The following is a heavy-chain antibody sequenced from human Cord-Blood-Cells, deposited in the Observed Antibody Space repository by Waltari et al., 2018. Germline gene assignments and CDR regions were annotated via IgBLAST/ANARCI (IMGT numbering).Heavy chain of an antibody. CDR1: GYNLTELS. V-gene: IGHV1-24*01. CDR3: ATSRYCSSTSCYAFDI. D-gene: IGHD2-2*01. J-gene: IGHJ3*02. CDR2: FDPEDCET. Sequence: QVQLVQSGAEVKKPGASVKVSCKVSGYNLTELSMHWVRQAPGKGLEWMGGFDPEDCETIYAKKFQGRVTMTEDTSTDTAYMELSSLRSEDTAVYYCATSRYCSSTSCYAFDIWGQGTMVTVSS.